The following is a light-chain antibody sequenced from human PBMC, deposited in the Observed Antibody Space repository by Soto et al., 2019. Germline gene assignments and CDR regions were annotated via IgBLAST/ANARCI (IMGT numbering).Light chain of an antibody. CDR3: QQYGSSPPLT. CDR2: GVS. CDR1: QSVSGSD. J-gene: IGKJ4*01. V-gene: IGKV3-20*01. Sequence: EVVLTPSPGTLSLSPGERATLYCRASQSVSGSDLAWYQQKPGQAPRLLISGVSNRATGTPDRFSGSGSGTDFTLTISRLEPEDFAVYYCQQYGSSPPLTFGGGTKVDIK.